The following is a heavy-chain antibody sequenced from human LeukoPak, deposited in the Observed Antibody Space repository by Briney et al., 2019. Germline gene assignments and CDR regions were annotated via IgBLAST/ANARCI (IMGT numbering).Heavy chain of an antibody. D-gene: IGHD6-19*01. CDR1: GGSFSGYY. J-gene: IGHJ4*02. Sequence: SETLSLICAVYGGSFSGYYWSWLRQPPGKGLEWIGEINHSGSTNYNPSLKSRVTISVDTSKNQFSLKLSSVTAADTAVYYCARDGSGWPTYYFDYWGQGTLVTVSS. CDR3: ARDGSGWPTYYFDY. V-gene: IGHV4-34*01. CDR2: INHSGST.